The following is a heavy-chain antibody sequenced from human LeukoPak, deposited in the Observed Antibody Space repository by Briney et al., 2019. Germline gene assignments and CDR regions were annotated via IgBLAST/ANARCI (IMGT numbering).Heavy chain of an antibody. Sequence: PGGSLRLSCAASGFTFSNYAMSWVRQAPGKGLEWVSAISGSGGSTFYADSVKGRFTISRDNAKNTVYLQMNSLTDEDTAVYYCARGRENAVTTPFHYWGQGTLVTVSS. J-gene: IGHJ4*02. CDR1: GFTFSNYA. V-gene: IGHV3-23*01. CDR2: ISGSGGST. CDR3: ARGRENAVTTPFHY. D-gene: IGHD4-17*01.